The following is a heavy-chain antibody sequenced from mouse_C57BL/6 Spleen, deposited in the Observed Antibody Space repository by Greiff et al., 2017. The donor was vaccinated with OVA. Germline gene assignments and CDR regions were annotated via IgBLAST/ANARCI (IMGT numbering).Heavy chain of an antibody. CDR1: GYTFTSYW. D-gene: IGHD2-1*01. CDR2: IDPSDSYT. V-gene: IGHV1-59*01. CDR3: ARKGFDGNYYFDY. Sequence: VQLQQPGAELVRPGTSVKLSCKASGYTFTSYWMHWVKQRPGQGLAWIGVIDPSDSYTNYNQKFKGKATLTVDTSSSTAYMQLSSLTSEDSAVYYCARKGFDGNYYFDYWGQGTTLTVSS. J-gene: IGHJ2*01.